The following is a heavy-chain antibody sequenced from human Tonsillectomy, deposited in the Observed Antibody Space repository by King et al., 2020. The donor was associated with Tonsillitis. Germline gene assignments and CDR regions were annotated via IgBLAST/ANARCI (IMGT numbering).Heavy chain of an antibody. CDR1: GGTFSSYA. CDR2: GTT. CDR3: ARGNTGYYDYLWGSLMGYYFDY. V-gene: IGHV1-69*01. Sequence: VQLVESGAEVKKPGSSVKVSCTASGGTFSSYAISWVRQAPGQGLEWMGGGTTNYAQKFQGRVTITADESTSTTYMELSSLRSEDTAVYDCARGNTGYYDYLWGSLMGYYFDYWGQGTLVTVSS. J-gene: IGHJ4*02. D-gene: IGHD3-16*01.